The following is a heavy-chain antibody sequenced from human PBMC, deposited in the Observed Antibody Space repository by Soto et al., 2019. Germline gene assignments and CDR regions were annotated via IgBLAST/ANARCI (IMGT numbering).Heavy chain of an antibody. V-gene: IGHV3-48*01. D-gene: IGHD2-15*01. CDR2: FSSSSTTK. CDR1: GFTFSSYS. Sequence: PGGSLRLSCAASGFTFSSYSMNWGRQAPGKGLEWVSYFSSSSTTKYYADSVKGRFTISRDNAKNSLYLQMNSLRAEDTAVYYCARDGCSGSNCLNWFDPWGQGTLVTVSS. CDR3: ARDGCSGSNCLNWFDP. J-gene: IGHJ5*02.